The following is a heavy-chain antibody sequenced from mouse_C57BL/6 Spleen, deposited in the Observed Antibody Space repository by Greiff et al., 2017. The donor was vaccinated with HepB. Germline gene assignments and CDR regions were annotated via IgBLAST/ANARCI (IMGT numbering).Heavy chain of an antibody. CDR2: ISDGGSYT. CDR3: ARDLGYYGKRYFDV. V-gene: IGHV5-4*01. Sequence: EVKLVESGGGLVKPGGSLKLSCAASGFTFSSYAMSWVRQTPEKRLEWVATISDGGSYTYYPDNVKGRFTISRDNAKNNLYLQMSHLKSEDTAMYYCARDLGYYGKRYFDVWGTGTTVTVSS. CDR1: GFTFSSYA. J-gene: IGHJ1*03. D-gene: IGHD2-1*01.